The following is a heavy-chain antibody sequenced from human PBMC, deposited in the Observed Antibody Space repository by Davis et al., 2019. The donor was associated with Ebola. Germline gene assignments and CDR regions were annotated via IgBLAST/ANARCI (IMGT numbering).Heavy chain of an antibody. CDR1: GYTFTSYG. D-gene: IGHD6-6*01. J-gene: IGHJ6*02. CDR3: ARDNGGSSPHYYYYYYGMDV. Sequence: ASVTVSCKASGYTFTSYGISWVRQPPGQGLEWMGWISAYNGNTNYAQKLQGRVTMTTDTSTSTAYMEMRSLSSDDTAVYYCARDNGGSSPHYYYYYYGMDVWGQGTTVTVSS. CDR2: ISAYNGNT. V-gene: IGHV1-18*01.